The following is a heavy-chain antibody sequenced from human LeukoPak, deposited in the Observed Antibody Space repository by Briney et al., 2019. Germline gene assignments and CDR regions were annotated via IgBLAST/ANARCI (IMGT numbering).Heavy chain of an antibody. CDR3: TRLSSITGTTFSPAY. J-gene: IGHJ4*02. D-gene: IGHD1-7*01. V-gene: IGHV3-73*01. CDR2: IRSKANSYAT. Sequence: GGSLRLSCAASGFTFSGSAMHWVRQASGKGLEWVGRIRSKANSYATAYAASVKGRFTISRDDSKNTAYLQMNSLKTEDTAVYYCTRLSSITGTTFSPAYWGQGTLVTVSS. CDR1: GFTFSGSA.